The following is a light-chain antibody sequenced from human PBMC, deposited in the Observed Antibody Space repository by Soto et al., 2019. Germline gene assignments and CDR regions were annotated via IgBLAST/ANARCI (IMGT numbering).Light chain of an antibody. V-gene: IGKV3-11*01. CDR2: DAS. Sequence: ESMLTQSPATLSLSPGERATLSCRASQSIRRYLAWYQQKPGQAPRLLVYDASNRVTGVPARFSGSGSGTDFTLTISSLEPEDFAVYYCQQRGGWPPVFTFGPGPKVDIK. J-gene: IGKJ3*01. CDR3: QQRGGWPPVFT. CDR1: QSIRRY.